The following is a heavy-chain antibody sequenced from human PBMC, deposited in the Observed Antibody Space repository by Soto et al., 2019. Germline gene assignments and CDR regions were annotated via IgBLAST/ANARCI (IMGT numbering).Heavy chain of an antibody. CDR1: GFTVSSNY. Sequence: EVQLVESGGGLIQPGGSLRLSCAASGFTVSSNYMSWVRQAPGKGLEWVSVIYSGGSTYYADSVKGRFTISRDNSKNTLCLQMDSRRAEDTAVYYCARASNDYGDPNWFDPWGQGTLVTVSS. V-gene: IGHV3-53*01. CDR3: ARASNDYGDPNWFDP. CDR2: IYSGGST. D-gene: IGHD4-17*01. J-gene: IGHJ5*02.